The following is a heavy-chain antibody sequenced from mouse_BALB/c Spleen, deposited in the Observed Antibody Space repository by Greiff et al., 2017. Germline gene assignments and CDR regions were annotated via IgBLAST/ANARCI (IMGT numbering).Heavy chain of an antibody. D-gene: IGHD1-2*01. CDR2: ILPGSGST. CDR1: GYTFSSYW. CDR3: ARTTASYYAMDY. J-gene: IGHJ4*01. V-gene: IGHV1-9*01. Sequence: VQLQQSGAELMKPGASVKISCKATGYTFSSYWIEWVKQRPGHGLEWIGEILPGSGSTNYNEKFKGKATFTADTSSNTAYMQLSSLTSEDSAVYYCARTTASYYAMDYWGQGTSVTVSS.